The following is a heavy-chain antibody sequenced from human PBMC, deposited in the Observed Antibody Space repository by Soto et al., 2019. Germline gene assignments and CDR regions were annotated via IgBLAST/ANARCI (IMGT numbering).Heavy chain of an antibody. CDR2: IGSGGST. CDR1: GFTVSSNS. V-gene: IGHV3-53*01. J-gene: IGHJ5*02. Sequence: SGGSLRLSCAASGFTVSSNSMSWVRQAPGQGLEWVSVIGSGGSTYNADSVKGRFTISRDNSKNTLYLQMNSLRAEDTAMYYCARVNPPYPWGQGTLVTVSS. CDR3: ARVNPPYP.